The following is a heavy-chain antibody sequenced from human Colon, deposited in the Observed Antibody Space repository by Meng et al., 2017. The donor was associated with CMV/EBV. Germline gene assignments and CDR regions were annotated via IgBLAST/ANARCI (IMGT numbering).Heavy chain of an antibody. CDR2: IVGGGGSRT. CDR3: AKREYCSGSSCYTLNYYYYAVDV. V-gene: IGHV3-23*01. D-gene: IGHD2-15*01. CDR1: GFTFDNYA. J-gene: IGHJ6*02. Sequence: GVSLKISCATSGFTFDNYAMSWVRQAPGKGLEWVSAIVGGGGSRTYYADSVKGRFTISRDNSKSTLYLQINSARVEDTAVYYCAKREYCSGSSCYTLNYYYYAVDVWGQGTTVTVSS.